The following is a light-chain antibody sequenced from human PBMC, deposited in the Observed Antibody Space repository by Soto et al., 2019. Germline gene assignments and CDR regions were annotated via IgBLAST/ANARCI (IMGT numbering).Light chain of an antibody. V-gene: IGKV1-5*01. Sequence: DIQMTQSPSTLSASVGDRVTMTCRASQNITASLAWYQQKPGEAPKLLIYDVSNLESGVPSRFSGSGSGTQFSLTIRSLQPDDFATYYCQQYDYSRTFGQGTRLEIK. CDR3: QQYDYSRT. J-gene: IGKJ2*01. CDR2: DVS. CDR1: QNITAS.